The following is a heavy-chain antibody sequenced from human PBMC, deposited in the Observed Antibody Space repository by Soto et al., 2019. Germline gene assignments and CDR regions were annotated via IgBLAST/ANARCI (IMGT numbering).Heavy chain of an antibody. Sequence: SETLSLTCTVSGGSISSYYWSWIRQPPGKGLEWIGYIYYSGSTNYNPSLKSRVTISVDTSKNQFSLKLSSVTAADTAVYYGARQGQGDSSGWYRSSDAFDIWGQGTMVTVSS. CDR2: IYYSGST. D-gene: IGHD6-19*01. J-gene: IGHJ3*02. V-gene: IGHV4-59*08. CDR1: GGSISSYY. CDR3: ARQGQGDSSGWYRSSDAFDI.